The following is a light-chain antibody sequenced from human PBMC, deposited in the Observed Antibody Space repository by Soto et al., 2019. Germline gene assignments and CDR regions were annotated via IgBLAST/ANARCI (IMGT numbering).Light chain of an antibody. CDR1: HSISSSY. CDR2: GAS. Sequence: EIVLTQSPGTLSLSPGERATLSCRASHSISSSYLAWYQQKPGQAPRLLIYGASNRATGIPDRFSGRGSGTDFTLTISRLGPEDFAVYYCQQYGGSPPITFGQGTRLEIK. CDR3: QQYGGSPPIT. J-gene: IGKJ5*01. V-gene: IGKV3-20*01.